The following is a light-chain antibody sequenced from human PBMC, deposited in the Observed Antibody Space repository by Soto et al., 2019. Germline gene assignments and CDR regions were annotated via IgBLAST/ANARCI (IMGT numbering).Light chain of an antibody. CDR1: QSVSSNY. CDR3: QQYGSSPET. J-gene: IGKJ1*01. Sequence: EIVLTQSPGTLSLSPGERATLSCRASQSVSSNYLAWHQQKPGQAPRLLIYGASSRATGIPDRFSGSGSGTDFTLTISRLEPEDSAVYYCQQYGSSPETFGQGTKVEIK. CDR2: GAS. V-gene: IGKV3-20*01.